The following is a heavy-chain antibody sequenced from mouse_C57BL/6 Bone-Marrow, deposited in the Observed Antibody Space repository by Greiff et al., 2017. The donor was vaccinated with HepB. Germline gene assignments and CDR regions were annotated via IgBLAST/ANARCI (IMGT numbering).Heavy chain of an antibody. CDR2: ISSGSSTI. V-gene: IGHV5-17*01. J-gene: IGHJ1*03. CDR1: GFTFSDYG. CDR3: ARTYYYGSSPHWYFDV. D-gene: IGHD1-1*01. Sequence: EVKLVESGGGLVKPGGSLKLSCAASGFTFSDYGMHWVRQAPEKGLAWVAYISSGSSTIYYADTVKGRFTISRDNAKNTLFLQMTSLRSEDTAMYYCARTYYYGSSPHWYFDVWGTGTTVTVSS.